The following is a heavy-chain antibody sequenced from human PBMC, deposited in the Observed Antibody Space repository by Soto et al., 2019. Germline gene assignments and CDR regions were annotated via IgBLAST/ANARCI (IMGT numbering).Heavy chain of an antibody. CDR2: INHSGST. V-gene: IGHV4-34*01. D-gene: IGHD6-13*01. J-gene: IGHJ4*02. Sequence: QVQLVESGGGLVKPGGSLRLSCAASGFTFSDYYMSWIRQAPGKGLEWIGEINHSGSTNYNPSLKSRVTISVDTSKNQFSLKLSSVTAADTAVYYCARGRKDYSSSWYVDWGQGTLVTVSS. CDR3: ARGRKDYSSSWYVD. CDR1: GFTFSDYY.